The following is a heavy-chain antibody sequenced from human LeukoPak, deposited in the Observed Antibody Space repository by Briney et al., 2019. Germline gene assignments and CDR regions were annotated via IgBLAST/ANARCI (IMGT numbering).Heavy chain of an antibody. D-gene: IGHD3-22*01. CDR1: GYTFTSYD. CDR2: ISAYNGNT. J-gene: IGHJ5*02. V-gene: IGHV1-18*01. Sequence: ASVKVSCKASGYTFTSYDINWVRQAPGQGLEWMGWISAYNGNTNYAQKLQGRVTMTTDTSTSTAYMELRSLRSEDTAVYYCARGGYYDSSGYWDPWGQGTLVTVSS. CDR3: ARGGYYDSSGYWDP.